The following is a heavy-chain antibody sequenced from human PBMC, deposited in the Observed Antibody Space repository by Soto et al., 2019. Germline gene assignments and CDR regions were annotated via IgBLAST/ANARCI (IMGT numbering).Heavy chain of an antibody. CDR1: GGSFSGYY. Sequence: SETLSLTCAVYGGSFSGYYWNWIRQPPGKGLEWIGEINHSGSSNYNPSLKSRVTMSVDTSNNQFSLHLSSVTAADTAVYYCARSWDYIWGTYRQRFFDSWGQGALVTVSS. CDR3: ARSWDYIWGTYRQRFFDS. J-gene: IGHJ4*02. V-gene: IGHV4-34*01. D-gene: IGHD3-16*02. CDR2: INHSGSS.